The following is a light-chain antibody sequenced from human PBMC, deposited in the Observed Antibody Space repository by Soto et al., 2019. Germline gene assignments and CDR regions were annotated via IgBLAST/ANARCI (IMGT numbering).Light chain of an antibody. CDR2: DAS. V-gene: IGKV1-5*01. J-gene: IGKJ1*01. Sequence: DIQMTQSPSTLSASVGDRVTITCRATQSISSWLAWYQQKPGKAPKLLIFDASSLQSGVPSRFSDSGSGTEFTLTISSLQPDDFATYYCQQYNGYSRSFGQGTKVEIK. CDR3: QQYNGYSRS. CDR1: QSISSW.